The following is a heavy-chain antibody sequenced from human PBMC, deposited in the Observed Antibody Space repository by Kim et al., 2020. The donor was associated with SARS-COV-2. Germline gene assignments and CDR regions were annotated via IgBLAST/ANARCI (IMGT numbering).Heavy chain of an antibody. D-gene: IGHD3-3*01. J-gene: IGHJ5*02. CDR1: GGSISSGDYY. V-gene: IGHV4-30-4*01. CDR3: AREAIFGVVITNWFDP. CDR2: IYYSGST. Sequence: SETLSLTCTVSGGSISSGDYYWSWIRQPPGKGLEWIGYIYYSGSTYYNPSLKSRVTISVDTSKNQFSLKLSSVTAADTAVYYCAREAIFGVVITNWFDPWGQGTLVTVSS.